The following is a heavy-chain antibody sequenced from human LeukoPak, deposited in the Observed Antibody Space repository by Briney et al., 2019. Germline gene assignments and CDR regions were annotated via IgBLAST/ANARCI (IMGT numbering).Heavy chain of an antibody. CDR3: AKGKVNHDGALDA. Sequence: GGSLRLSCAASRFTFSDYYMSWIRQAPGKGLEWVSYISSSGSTIYYADSVKGRFTISRDNAKNSLYLQMNSLRAEDTAVYYCAKGKVNHDGALDAWGQGTLVTVSS. D-gene: IGHD2-21*01. J-gene: IGHJ3*01. V-gene: IGHV3-11*01. CDR1: RFTFSDYY. CDR2: ISSSGSTI.